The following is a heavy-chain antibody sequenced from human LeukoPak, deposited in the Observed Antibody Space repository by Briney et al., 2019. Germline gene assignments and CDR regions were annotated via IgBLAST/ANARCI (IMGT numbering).Heavy chain of an antibody. CDR1: GASFSAYY. J-gene: IGHJ3*02. CDR3: SMFGVVLHPPDAFDI. D-gene: IGHD3-3*01. Sequence: SETLSLTCGLYGASFSAYYWTCVPQSPRKGLESIVDINHAGNTSYNKAIKSRVTVSLDTNKNQISLKLSSMTAADTAVYYCSMFGVVLHPPDAFDIWGQGTMVTVSS. V-gene: IGHV4-34*01. CDR2: INHAGNT.